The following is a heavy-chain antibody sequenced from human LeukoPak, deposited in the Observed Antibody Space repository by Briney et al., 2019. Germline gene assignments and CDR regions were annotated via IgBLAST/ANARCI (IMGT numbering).Heavy chain of an antibody. V-gene: IGHV3-48*01. D-gene: IGHD5-12*01. Sequence: GGSLRLSCAASGFTFSSYSMNWVRQAPGRGLEWVSYISISSSTIYYADSVKGRFTISRDNAKNSVYLQMKSLRAEDTAVYYCAKGGGYEAQYYYYYLDVWGKGTTVTISS. CDR3: AKGGGYEAQYYYYYLDV. CDR2: ISISSSTI. J-gene: IGHJ6*03. CDR1: GFTFSSYS.